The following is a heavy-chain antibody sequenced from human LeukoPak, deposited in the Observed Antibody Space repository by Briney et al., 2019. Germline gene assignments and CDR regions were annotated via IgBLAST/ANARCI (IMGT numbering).Heavy chain of an antibody. CDR3: ARASATGAPYFEY. CDR1: GFTFSDHY. D-gene: IGHD1-26*01. V-gene: IGHV3-72*01. J-gene: IGHJ4*02. CDR2: TRNKANSYTT. Sequence: GGSLRLSCAASGFTFSDHYMDSVREAPGKGLEWVGRTRNKANSYTTEYAASVKGRFTISRDDSKNSLYLQMNSLKTEDTAVYYCARASATGAPYFEYWGQGTLVTVSS.